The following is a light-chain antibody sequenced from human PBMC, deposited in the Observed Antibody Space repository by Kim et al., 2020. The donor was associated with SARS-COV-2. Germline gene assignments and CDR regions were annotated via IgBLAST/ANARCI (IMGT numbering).Light chain of an antibody. Sequence: SPGESAPLSCRASQSVSSSYLAWYQQKPGQAPRLLIDGACSRATGIPDRISGSGSGTDFTLTISRLEPEDFAVYYWQQYGSSPETFGQGTKLEIK. CDR1: QSVSSSY. CDR2: GAC. V-gene: IGKV3-20*01. J-gene: IGKJ1*01. CDR3: QQYGSSPET.